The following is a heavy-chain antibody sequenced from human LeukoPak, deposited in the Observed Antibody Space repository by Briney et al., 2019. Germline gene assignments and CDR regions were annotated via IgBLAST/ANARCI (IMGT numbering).Heavy chain of an antibody. CDR3: AKGRKGGRGDAYHV. CDR2: IYYSGST. D-gene: IGHD1-14*01. V-gene: IGHV4-59*01. CDR1: GGSISSYY. Sequence: SETLSLTCTVSGGSISSYYWSWIRQPPGKGLEWIGYIYYSGSTNYNPSLKSRVTISVDTSKNQFSLKLSSVTAADTAVYYCAKGRKGGRGDAYHVWGQGTRVTVSS. J-gene: IGHJ3*01.